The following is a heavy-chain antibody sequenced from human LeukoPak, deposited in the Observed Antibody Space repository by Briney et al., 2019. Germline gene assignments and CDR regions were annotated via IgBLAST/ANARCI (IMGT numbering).Heavy chain of an antibody. CDR1: GFTFSSYS. V-gene: IGHV3-21*01. J-gene: IGHJ5*02. D-gene: IGHD6-19*01. CDR3: ARYSSGWYDWFDP. CDR2: ISSSSSYI. Sequence: PGGSLRLSCAASGFTFSSYSMNWARQAPGKGLEWVSSISSSSSYIYYADSVKGRFTISRDNAKNSLYLQMNSLRAEDTAVYYCARYSSGWYDWFDPWGQGTLVTVSS.